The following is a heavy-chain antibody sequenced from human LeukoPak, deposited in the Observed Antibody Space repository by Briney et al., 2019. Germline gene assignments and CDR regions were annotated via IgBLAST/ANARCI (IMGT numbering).Heavy chain of an antibody. Sequence: PGGSLRLSCADSGFIFSSYGMHWVRQAPGKGLEWVAVISYDGSNKYYADSVKGRFTISRDDSKNTLYLQMNSLRAEDTAVYYCAKEMGVAAAGLDAFDIWGQGTMVTVSS. CDR2: ISYDGSNK. V-gene: IGHV3-30*18. D-gene: IGHD6-13*01. CDR3: AKEMGVAAAGLDAFDI. J-gene: IGHJ3*02. CDR1: GFIFSSYG.